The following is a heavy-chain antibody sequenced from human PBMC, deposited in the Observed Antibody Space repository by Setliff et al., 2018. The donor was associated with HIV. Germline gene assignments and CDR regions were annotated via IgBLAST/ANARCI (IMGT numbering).Heavy chain of an antibody. J-gene: IGHJ6*03. D-gene: IGHD3-22*01. V-gene: IGHV1-69*13. CDR1: GGTFSSYA. CDR2: IIPIYGTT. Sequence: SVKVSCKASGGTFSSYAISWVRQAPGQGLEWMGGIIPIYGTTNYAQKFQGRVTITADESTRTAYMELSSLRSEDTAVYYCAAGGYYYYDKTDYYYHIDVWGKGTTVTVSS. CDR3: AAGGYYYYDKTDYYYHIDV.